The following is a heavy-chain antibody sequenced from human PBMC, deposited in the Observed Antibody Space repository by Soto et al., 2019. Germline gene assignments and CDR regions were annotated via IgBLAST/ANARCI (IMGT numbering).Heavy chain of an antibody. V-gene: IGHV1-2*04. CDR1: GYTFTGYY. CDR3: ARVWIVGAMPSGY. D-gene: IGHD1-26*01. CDR2: INPNSGFA. J-gene: IGHJ4*02. Sequence: ASVKFSCKASGYTFTGYYMHWVRQAPGQVLECMVWINPNSGFANYXXKFQGWVXXTRDTAISIAXMELSXLRCDDTAVYYCARVWIVGAMPSGYWCQGTLVTVSS.